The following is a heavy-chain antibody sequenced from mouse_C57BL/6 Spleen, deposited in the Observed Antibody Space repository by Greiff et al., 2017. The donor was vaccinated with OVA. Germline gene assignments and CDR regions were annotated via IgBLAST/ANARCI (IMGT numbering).Heavy chain of an antibody. CDR1: GYTFTSYW. Sequence: QVQLQQPGAELVKPGASVKLSCKASGYTFTSYWMQWVKQRPGQGLEWIGEFDPSDSYTNYNQKFKGKATLTVDTSSSTAYMQLSSLTSEDSAVYYCAWSYAMDYWGQGTSVTVSS. CDR2: FDPSDSYT. V-gene: IGHV1-50*01. J-gene: IGHJ4*01. CDR3: AWSYAMDY.